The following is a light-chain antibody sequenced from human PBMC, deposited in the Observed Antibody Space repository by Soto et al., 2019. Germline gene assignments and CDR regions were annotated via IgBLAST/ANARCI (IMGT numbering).Light chain of an antibody. Sequence: QSALTQPASVSGSPGQSITISCTGTSSDIGGYNYVSWYQQHPGKAPKLMIYEVGNRPSGVSNRFSGSKSGNTASLTISGLQAEDEADYYCSCTSFTDNSDLVVFGGGTKLTVL. V-gene: IGLV2-14*01. CDR1: SSDIGGYNY. J-gene: IGLJ2*01. CDR3: SCTSFTDNSDLVV. CDR2: EVG.